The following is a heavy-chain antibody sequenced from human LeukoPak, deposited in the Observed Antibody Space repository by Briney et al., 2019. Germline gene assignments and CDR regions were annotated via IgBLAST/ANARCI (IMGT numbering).Heavy chain of an antibody. V-gene: IGHV4-59*01. CDR3: ARVMEGDYGAMDV. CDR1: GASISSYS. Sequence: SETLSLTCTVSGASISSYSWSWIRQPPGNGLQWIGYIYDSGSATYNPSLRSRVTISVDTSKDQFSLELSSVTAADTAVYYCARVMEGDYGAMDVWGQGTTVTVSS. CDR2: IYDSGSA. D-gene: IGHD3-3*01. J-gene: IGHJ6*02.